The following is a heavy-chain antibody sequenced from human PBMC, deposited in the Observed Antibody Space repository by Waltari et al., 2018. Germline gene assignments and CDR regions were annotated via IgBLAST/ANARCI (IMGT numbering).Heavy chain of an antibody. CDR3: TRGFASGIHYY. CDR1: GFTFTSYS. D-gene: IGHD3-10*01. CDR2: ISKTITTI. Sequence: EVQLLASGGGLVQPEVPMILSCAGSGFTFTSYSITWVRPAPGKGLECVSYISKTITTIHYADSVKGRFTISRDNAKNSVYLQMNSLRDEDTAMYYCTRGFASGIHYYWGQGTLVTVSS. V-gene: IGHV3-48*02. J-gene: IGHJ4*02.